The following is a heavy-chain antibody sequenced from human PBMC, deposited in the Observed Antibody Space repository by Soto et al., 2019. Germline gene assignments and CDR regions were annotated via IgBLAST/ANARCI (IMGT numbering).Heavy chain of an antibody. CDR2: INHSGST. CDR1: GGSFSGYY. CDR3: ARVHKYCSSTRCQDYYYYMDV. D-gene: IGHD2-2*01. Sequence: SETLSLTCTVYGGSFSGYYWSWIRQPPGKGLEWIGEINHSGSTNYNPSLKSRATISVDTSKNQFSLKLSSVTAADTAVYYCARVHKYCSSTRCQDYYYYMDVWGKGTTVTVSS. J-gene: IGHJ6*03. V-gene: IGHV4-34*01.